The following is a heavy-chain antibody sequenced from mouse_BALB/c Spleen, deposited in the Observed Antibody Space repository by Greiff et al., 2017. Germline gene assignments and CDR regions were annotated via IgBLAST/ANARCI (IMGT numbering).Heavy chain of an antibody. D-gene: IGHD1-1*01. CDR2: IWSGGST. V-gene: IGHV2-2*02. CDR1: GFSLTSYG. CDR3: ASPTVVAFAY. J-gene: IGHJ3*01. Sequence: VMLVESGPGLVQPSQSLSITCTVSGFSLTSYGVHWVRQSPGKGLEWLGVIWSGGSTDYNAAFISRLSISKDNSKSQVFFKMNSLQANDTAIYYCASPTVVAFAYWGQGTLVTVSA.